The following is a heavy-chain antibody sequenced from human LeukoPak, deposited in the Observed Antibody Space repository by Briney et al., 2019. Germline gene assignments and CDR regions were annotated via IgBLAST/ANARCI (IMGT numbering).Heavy chain of an antibody. J-gene: IGHJ4*02. CDR3: ARGGWLGYFDY. CDR2: INHSGST. V-gene: IGHV4-34*01. CDR1: GGSFSGYY. Sequence: SETLSLTCAVYGGSFSGYYWSWIRQPPGKGLEWIGEINHSGSTNYNPSLKSRVTISVDTSKNQFSLRLSSVTAADTAVYYCARGGWLGYFDYWGQGTLVTVSS. D-gene: IGHD3-10*01.